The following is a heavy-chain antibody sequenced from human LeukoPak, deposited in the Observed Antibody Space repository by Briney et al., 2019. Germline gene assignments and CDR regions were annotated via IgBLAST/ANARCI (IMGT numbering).Heavy chain of an antibody. J-gene: IGHJ3*02. CDR1: GYSISSGYY. Sequence: PSETLTLTCAVSGYSISSGYYWGVRRQPPGKGLELIGIMYHSGSTYYKQSVKSRFTISVDTSKNTLSLKMNSVTAADTAVYYCAMWDYGDSESAFDIWGQGTMVTVSS. V-gene: IGHV4-38-2*01. CDR3: AMWDYGDSESAFDI. D-gene: IGHD4-17*01. CDR2: MYHSGST.